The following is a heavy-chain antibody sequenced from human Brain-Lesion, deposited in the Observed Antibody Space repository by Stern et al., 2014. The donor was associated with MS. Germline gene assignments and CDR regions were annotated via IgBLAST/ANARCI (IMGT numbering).Heavy chain of an antibody. CDR3: ARKGFAGAHDY. CDR1: GYTFTTFA. CDR2: ISAYNGET. V-gene: IGHV1-18*01. J-gene: IGHJ4*02. Sequence: VQLVQSGPEVKNPGASVKISCKASGYTFTTFAITWVRQVPGQGLEWMARISAYNGETKKAQKFEGRVTLATDTSSDTAYMELRSLTSDDTAVYYCARKGFAGAHDYWGQGTLVTVSS.